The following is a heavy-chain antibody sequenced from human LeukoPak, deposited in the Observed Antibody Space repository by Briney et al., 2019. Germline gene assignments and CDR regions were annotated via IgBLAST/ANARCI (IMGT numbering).Heavy chain of an antibody. CDR3: ARGLRYFDWLLLEIPYYFDY. J-gene: IGHJ4*02. V-gene: IGHV1-18*01. CDR1: GYTFTSYG. CDR2: ISAYNGNT. D-gene: IGHD3-9*01. Sequence: GASVKVSCKASGYTFTSYGISWVRQAPGQGLEWMGWISAYNGNTNYAQKLQGRVTMTTDTSTSTAYMELRSLRSEDTAVYYCARGLRYFDWLLLEIPYYFDYWGQGTLVTVSS.